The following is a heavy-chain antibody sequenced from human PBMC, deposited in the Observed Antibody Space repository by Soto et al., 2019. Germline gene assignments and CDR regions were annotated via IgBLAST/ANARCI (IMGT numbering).Heavy chain of an antibody. J-gene: IGHJ5*02. D-gene: IGHD3-3*01. V-gene: IGHV4-39*01. CDR2: IYYSGST. CDR1: GSSISSSRYD. CDR3: ARLPYDFWSGYYS. Sequence: PLDALSLTYTVYGSSISSSRYDGGWIRQPPGKGLEWIGSIYYSGSTYYNPSLKSRVTISVDTSKNQFSLKLSSVTAADTAVYYCARLPYDFWSGYYSWGQG.